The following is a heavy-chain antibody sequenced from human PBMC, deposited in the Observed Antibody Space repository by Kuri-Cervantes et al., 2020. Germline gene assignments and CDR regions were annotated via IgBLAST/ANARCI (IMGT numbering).Heavy chain of an antibody. CDR2: ISYDGSNT. CDR1: GFTFNSCG. CDR3: ATDGDCTGGVCY. Sequence: GESLKISCAASGFTFNSCGMHWVRQAPGKGLEWVTVISYDGSNTYYADSVKGRFTISRDNSKDTLYLQMNSLRSEDTAVYYCATDGDCTGGVCYWGQGTLVTVSS. D-gene: IGHD2-8*02. J-gene: IGHJ4*02. V-gene: IGHV3-30*03.